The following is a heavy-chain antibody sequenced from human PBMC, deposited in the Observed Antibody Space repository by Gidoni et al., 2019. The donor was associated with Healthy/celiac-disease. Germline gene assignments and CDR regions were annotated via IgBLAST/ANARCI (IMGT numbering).Heavy chain of an antibody. V-gene: IGHV3-11*01. D-gene: IGHD3-3*02. J-gene: IGHJ6*02. CDR3: ARSSIFGVVIKYYYYYGMDV. CDR1: GFPFSDYY. CDR2: IISSGSTI. Sequence: QVQLVESGGGLVKPGGSLRLSCAASGFPFSDYYMRWIRQAPGKGLGWVSYIISSGSTIYYADSVKGRFTISRDNAKNSLYLQMNSLRAEDTAVYYCARSSIFGVVIKYYYYYGMDVWGRGTTVTVAS.